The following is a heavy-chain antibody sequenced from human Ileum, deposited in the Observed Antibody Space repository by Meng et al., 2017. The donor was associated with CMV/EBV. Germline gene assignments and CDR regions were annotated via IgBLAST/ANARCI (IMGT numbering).Heavy chain of an antibody. J-gene: IGHJ6*02. CDR2: ISAYNGNT. CDR3: ARDRWEVVIAIYPPLGYYGMDV. Sequence: ASVKVSCKASGYTFTSYGISWLRQAPGQGLEWMGWISAYNGNTNYAQKLQGRVTMTTDTSKSTAYMELRSLGSDDTAVYYCARDRWEVVIAIYPPLGYYGMDVWGQGTTVTVSS. V-gene: IGHV1-18*01. CDR1: GYTFTSYG. D-gene: IGHD2-21*01.